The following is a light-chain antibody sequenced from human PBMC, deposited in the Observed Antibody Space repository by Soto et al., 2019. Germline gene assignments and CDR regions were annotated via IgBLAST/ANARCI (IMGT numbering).Light chain of an antibody. V-gene: IGLV1-44*01. CDR1: ISNIGSNT. J-gene: IGLJ2*01. CDR3: ATWDDSLNGAV. CDR2: TNN. Sequence: QSVLTQPPSASGTPGQGVTISCSGGISNIGSNTVSWYQQLPGTAPRLLIYTNNQRPSGVPDRFSGSKSGSSASLAISGLQSEDEADYYCATWDDSLNGAVFGGGTQLTVL.